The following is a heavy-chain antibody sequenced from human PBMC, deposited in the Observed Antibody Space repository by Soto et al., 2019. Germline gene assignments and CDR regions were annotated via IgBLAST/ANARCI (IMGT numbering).Heavy chain of an antibody. J-gene: IGHJ4*02. V-gene: IGHV3-30*18. D-gene: IGHD1-26*01. CDR2: ISYDGSNK. CDR1: GFTFRSYG. Sequence: GGSLRLSCAASGFTFRSYGMHWVRQAPGKGLEWVAVISYDGSNKYYADSVKGRFTISRDNSKNTLYLQMNSLRAEDTAVYYCAKGGSHNYFDYWGQGTLVTVSS. CDR3: AKGGSHNYFDY.